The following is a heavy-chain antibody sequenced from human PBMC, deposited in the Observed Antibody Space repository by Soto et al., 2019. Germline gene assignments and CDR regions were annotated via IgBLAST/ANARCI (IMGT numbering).Heavy chain of an antibody. V-gene: IGHV4-39*07. J-gene: IGHJ6*02. CDR1: GCYIINSRYY. CDR2: IYYSGTT. Sequence: PSLTLSLTCSVSGCYIINSRYYWGWHRPPPGKGLEWIGSIYYSGTTNYNPSLKSRVTISVDTSKNQFSLKLSSVTAADTAVYFCARGRIRKVADTTNGYYYYGMDVSGQG. D-gene: IGHD2-15*01. CDR3: ARGRIRKVADTTNGYYYYGMDV.